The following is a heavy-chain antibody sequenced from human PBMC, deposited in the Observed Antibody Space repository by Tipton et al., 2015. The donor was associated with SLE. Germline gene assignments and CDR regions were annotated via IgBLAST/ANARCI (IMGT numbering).Heavy chain of an antibody. CDR2: INPTTGDS. CDR1: GYTFTAHY. Sequence: QSGAEVKKPGASVRVSCKASGYTFTAHYMHWVRQAPGQGLEWVGRINPTTGDSDYAQKFQGRVTMTRDTSISTAYMELSGLKSDDTAVYYCAKAVGAATLDSWGRGTLVTVSS. D-gene: IGHD3-16*01. J-gene: IGHJ4*02. V-gene: IGHV1-2*06. CDR3: AKAVGAATLDS.